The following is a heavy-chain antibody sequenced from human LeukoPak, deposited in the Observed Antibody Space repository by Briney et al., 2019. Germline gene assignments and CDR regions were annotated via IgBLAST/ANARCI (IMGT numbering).Heavy chain of an antibody. CDR1: GGSISSSSYY. Sequence: KPSETLSLTCTVSGGSISSSSYYWGWIRQPPGKGLEWIGEINHSGSTNYNPSLKSRVTISVDTSKNQFSLKLSSVTAADTAVYYCARAGPYSSSWLYYYYYYMDVWGKGTTVTVSS. D-gene: IGHD6-13*01. CDR3: ARAGPYSSSWLYYYYYYMDV. CDR2: INHSGST. V-gene: IGHV4-39*07. J-gene: IGHJ6*03.